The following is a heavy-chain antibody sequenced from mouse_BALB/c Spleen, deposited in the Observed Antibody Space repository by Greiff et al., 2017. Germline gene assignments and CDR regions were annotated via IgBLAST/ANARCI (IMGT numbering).Heavy chain of an antibody. CDR2: INPSNGGT. J-gene: IGHJ3*01. Sequence: QVQLQQPGAELVRPGASVKLSCKASGYSFTSYWMNWVKQRPGQGLEWIGEINPSNGGTNFNEKFKSKATLTVDKSSSTAYMQLSSLTSEDSAVYYCTREEGGNYSYWGQGTLVTVSA. CDR3: TREEGGNYSY. V-gene: IGHV1S81*02. CDR1: GYSFTSYW. D-gene: IGHD2-1*01.